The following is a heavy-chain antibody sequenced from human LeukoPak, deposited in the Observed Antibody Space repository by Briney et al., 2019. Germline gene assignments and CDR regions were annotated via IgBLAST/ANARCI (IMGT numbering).Heavy chain of an antibody. CDR2: ISSGDAHT. D-gene: IGHD1-14*01. V-gene: IGHV3-23*01. CDR3: ARFTGGNFDS. Sequence: GGSLRLSCAASGFTFSTCGMSWVRQTPGKGLEWVSAISSGDAHTYSADSVKGRFTISRDNSKNTLYLQMNSLRAEDTAVYYCARFTGGNFDSWGQGTLVTVSS. CDR1: GFTFSTCG. J-gene: IGHJ4*02.